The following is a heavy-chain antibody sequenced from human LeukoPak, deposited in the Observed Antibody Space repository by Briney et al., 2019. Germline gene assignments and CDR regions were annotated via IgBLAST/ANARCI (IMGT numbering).Heavy chain of an antibody. J-gene: IGHJ6*03. V-gene: IGHV3-30*02. CDR2: IRYDGSNK. D-gene: IGHD3-16*01. CDR3: AKEGAVLGEYYYYYMDV. Sequence: GRSLRLSCAASGFTFSSYGMHWVRQAPGKGLEWVTFIRYDGSNKYYADSVKGRFTVSRDNSNNTLYLQMNSLRGDDTAVYYCAKEGAVLGEYYYYYMDVWGKGTTVTVSS. CDR1: GFTFSSYG.